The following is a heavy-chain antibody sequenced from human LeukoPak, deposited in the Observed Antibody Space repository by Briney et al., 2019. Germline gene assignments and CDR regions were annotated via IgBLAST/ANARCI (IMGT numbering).Heavy chain of an antibody. CDR2: FYSGGNT. CDR1: GFTVSDNY. J-gene: IGHJ4*02. D-gene: IGHD6-19*01. V-gene: IGHV3-53*01. CDR3: AKLPSSGWLDY. Sequence: GGSLRLSCVVSGFTVSDNYMSWVRQAPGKGLEWVSAFYSGGNTYYTGSVKGRFIISRDSSKNTLYLQMNNLRPEDTAMYYCAKLPSSGWLDYWGQGTLVTVSS.